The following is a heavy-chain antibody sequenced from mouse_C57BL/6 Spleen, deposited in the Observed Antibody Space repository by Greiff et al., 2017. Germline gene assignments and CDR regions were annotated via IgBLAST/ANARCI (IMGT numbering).Heavy chain of an antibody. D-gene: IGHD2-4*01. J-gene: IGHJ3*01. CDR3: ARQRDYEGFAY. V-gene: IGHV5-17*01. CDR1: GFTFSDYG. CDR2: ISRGSSTI. Sequence: EVQLVESGGGLVKPGGSLKLSCAASGFTFSDYGMHWVRQAPEKGLEWVAYISRGSSTIYYADTVKGRFTISRDNDKNTLCLQMTSLRSEDTALYYCARQRDYEGFAYWGQGTLVTVSA.